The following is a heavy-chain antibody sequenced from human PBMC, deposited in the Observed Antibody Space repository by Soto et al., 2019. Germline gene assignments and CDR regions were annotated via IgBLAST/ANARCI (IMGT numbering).Heavy chain of an antibody. V-gene: IGHV3-23*01. CDR1: GFTFSSYA. J-gene: IGHJ6*02. CDR3: AKDGWSSGWYRDYYYYGMDV. D-gene: IGHD6-19*01. Sequence: PGGSLRLSCAASGFTFSSYAMSWVRQAPGKGLEWVSAISGSGGSTYYADSVKGRFTISRDNSKNTLYLQMNSLRAEDTAVYYCAKDGWSSGWYRDYYYYGMDVWGQGTTVTVSS. CDR2: ISGSGGST.